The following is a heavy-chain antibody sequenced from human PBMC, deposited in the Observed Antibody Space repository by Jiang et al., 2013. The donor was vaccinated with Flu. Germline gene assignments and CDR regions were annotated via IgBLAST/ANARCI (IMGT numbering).Heavy chain of an antibody. CDR2: INPNSGGT. V-gene: IGHV1-2*06. D-gene: IGHD3-10*01. J-gene: IGHJ3*02. CDR1: GYTFTGYY. CDR3: ARGLGVWFREFEGPDAFDI. Sequence: GAEVKKPGASVKVSCKASGYTFTGYYMHWVRQAPGQGLEWMGRINPNSGGTNYAQKFQGRVTMTRDTSISTAYMELSRLRSDDTAVYYCARGLGVWFREFEGPDAFDIWGQGTMVTVSS.